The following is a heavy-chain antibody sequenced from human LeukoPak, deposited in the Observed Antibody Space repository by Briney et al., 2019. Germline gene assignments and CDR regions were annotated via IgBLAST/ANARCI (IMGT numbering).Heavy chain of an antibody. D-gene: IGHD3-10*01. CDR2: ISAYNGNT. CDR1: GYTFTSYG. J-gene: IGHJ6*02. CDR3: ARVDRMVRNYGMDV. Sequence: GASVKVSCKASGYTFTSYGISWVRQAPGQGLEWMGWISAYNGNTNYAQKLQGRVTMTTDTSTSTAYMGLRSLRSDDTAVYYCARVDRMVRNYGMDVWGQGTTVTVSS. V-gene: IGHV1-18*01.